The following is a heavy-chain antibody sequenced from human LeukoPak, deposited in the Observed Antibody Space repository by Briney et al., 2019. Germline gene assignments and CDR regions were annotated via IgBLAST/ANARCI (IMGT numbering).Heavy chain of an antibody. Sequence: GGPLRLSCAASGFTFSGYSMNWVRQAPGEGLEWVSSITGSGSYTYYADSVKGRFTISRDSAKNSLYLQMNSLRAEDTAVYYCATSDSSGYYFSYYWGQGTLVTVSS. V-gene: IGHV3-21*01. CDR3: ATSDSSGYYFSYY. J-gene: IGHJ4*02. CDR2: ITGSGSYT. D-gene: IGHD3-22*01. CDR1: GFTFSGYS.